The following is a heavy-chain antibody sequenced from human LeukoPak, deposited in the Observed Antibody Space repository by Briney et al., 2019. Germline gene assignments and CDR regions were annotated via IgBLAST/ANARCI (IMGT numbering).Heavy chain of an antibody. CDR1: GGTFSSYV. D-gene: IGHD3-22*01. CDR3: ARVPLHDSSGHYYPH. CDR2: INGGNGNA. Sequence: ASVKVSCKASGGTFSSYVISWVRQAPGQRLGWMGWINGGNGNAKYSQNFQGRVTIIRDTSASTAYMELSSLRSEDTAVYYCARVPLHDSSGHYYPHWGQGTLVTVSS. J-gene: IGHJ1*01. V-gene: IGHV1-3*01.